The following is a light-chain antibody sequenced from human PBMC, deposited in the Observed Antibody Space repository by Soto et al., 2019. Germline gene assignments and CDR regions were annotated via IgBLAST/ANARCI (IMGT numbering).Light chain of an antibody. Sequence: QSALTQPASVSGSPGQSITISCTGSSSDVGGYNLVSWYQHHPGKAPKLIIYEGSQRPSGVSNRFFGSKSGNTASLTISGLRPEDEADYYCSSYTTLITVVFGGGTKVTVL. CDR2: EGS. CDR3: SSYTTLITVV. CDR1: SSDVGGYNL. J-gene: IGLJ3*02. V-gene: IGLV2-14*02.